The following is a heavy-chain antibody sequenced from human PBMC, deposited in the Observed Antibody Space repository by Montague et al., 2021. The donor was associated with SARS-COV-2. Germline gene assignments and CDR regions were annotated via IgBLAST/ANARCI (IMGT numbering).Heavy chain of an antibody. CDR1: GFTFNNYG. J-gene: IGHJ4*02. V-gene: IGHV3-30*18. D-gene: IGHD3-3*01. CDR2: ISNDGGNK. Sequence: SMRPSCAASGFTFNNYGMHWVRQAPGKGLEWVAVISNDGGNKYYADSVKGRFSISRDNSKNTLYLQMNSLGAEDTAVYYCAKDLVGDFWSAFYSGYFDYWGQGTLVTVSS. CDR3: AKDLVGDFWSAFYSGYFDY.